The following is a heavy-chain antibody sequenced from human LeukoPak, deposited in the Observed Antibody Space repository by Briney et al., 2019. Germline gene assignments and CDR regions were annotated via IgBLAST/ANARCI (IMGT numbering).Heavy chain of an antibody. D-gene: IGHD4-11*01. J-gene: IGHJ1*01. CDR1: GYTLTELS. Sequence: EASVKVSCKVSGYTLTELSMHWVRQAPGKGIEWMGGFDPEDGETIYAQKFQGRVTMTEDTSTDTAYMELSSLRSEDTAVYYCATGDYLKAFQHWGQGTLVTVSS. V-gene: IGHV1-24*01. CDR2: FDPEDGET. CDR3: ATGDYLKAFQH.